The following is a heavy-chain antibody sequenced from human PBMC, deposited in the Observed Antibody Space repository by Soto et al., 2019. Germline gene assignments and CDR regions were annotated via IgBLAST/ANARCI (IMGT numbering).Heavy chain of an antibody. D-gene: IGHD2-15*01. Sequence: EVQLLESGGGLVQPGGSLRLSCAASGFTFSSYAMSWVRQAPGKGLEWVSAISGSGGSTYYADSVKGRFTISRDNSKNTLYLQMNSLRAEDTAVYYCAKRPAHCSGGSCYSDYFDYWGQGTLVTVSS. CDR1: GFTFSSYA. CDR2: ISGSGGST. J-gene: IGHJ4*02. CDR3: AKRPAHCSGGSCYSDYFDY. V-gene: IGHV3-23*01.